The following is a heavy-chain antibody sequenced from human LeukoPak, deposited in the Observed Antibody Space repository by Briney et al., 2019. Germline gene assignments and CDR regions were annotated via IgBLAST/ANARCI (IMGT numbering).Heavy chain of an antibody. CDR2: IYTSGRT. CDR3: AREFGYAVTSLDY. V-gene: IGHV4-61*02. D-gene: IGHD4-17*01. Sequence: SETLSLTCPVSGGSLSSGSYYGSWIRQPPGTGLEWIGRIYTSGRTHYNPSLKSRPTISVDTSKNQFSLKLSSVTAADTAVYYCAREFGYAVTSLDYWGQGTLVTVSS. CDR1: GGSLSSGSYY. J-gene: IGHJ4*02.